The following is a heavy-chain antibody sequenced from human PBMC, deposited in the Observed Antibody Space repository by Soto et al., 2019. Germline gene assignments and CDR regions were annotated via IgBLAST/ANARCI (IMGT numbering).Heavy chain of an antibody. CDR2: ISGSGGST. J-gene: IGHJ4*02. Sequence: EVQLLESGGGLVQPGGSLRLSCAASGFTFSSYAMSWVRQAPGKGLEWVSAISGSGGSTYYADSVKGRFTISRNNSKRTLYLQMNSLRAEDTAVYYCAKAKGWSGSYFDYWGQGTLVTVSS. V-gene: IGHV3-23*01. CDR3: AKAKGWSGSYFDY. D-gene: IGHD1-26*01. CDR1: GFTFSSYA.